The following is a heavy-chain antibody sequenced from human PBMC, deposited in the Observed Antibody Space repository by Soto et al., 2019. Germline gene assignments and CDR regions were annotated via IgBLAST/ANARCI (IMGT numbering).Heavy chain of an antibody. V-gene: IGHV3-66*01. J-gene: IGHJ6*02. CDR1: GFTVSSNY. CDR2: IYSGGNT. D-gene: IGHD2-15*01. Sequence: GGSLRLSCAASGFTVSSNYMNWVRQATGKGLEWVSVIYSGGNTYYADSVKGRFTISRDNSKNTLYLQMNSLRAEDTAVYYCTRAGYYCSGGSCYYYYGMDVWGQGTTVTVSS. CDR3: TRAGYYCSGGSCYYYYGMDV.